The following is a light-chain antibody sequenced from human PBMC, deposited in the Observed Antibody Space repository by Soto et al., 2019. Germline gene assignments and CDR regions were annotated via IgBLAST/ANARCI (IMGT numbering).Light chain of an antibody. CDR2: DVS. CDR1: QGVTTN. V-gene: IGKV3-15*01. CDR3: QQYNNWPFS. Sequence: EIVMTQSPAALCVSPGERATLSCRAGQGVTTNFAWYQQKSGQSPRLLIYDVSIRATGVPARFSGTGSETDFTLTISGLQSEDSAVYFCQQYNNWPFSFGRGTRLEIK. J-gene: IGKJ5*01.